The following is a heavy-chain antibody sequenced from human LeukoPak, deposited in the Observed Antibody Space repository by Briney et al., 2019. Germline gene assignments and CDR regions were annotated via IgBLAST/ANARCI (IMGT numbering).Heavy chain of an antibody. CDR1: VFTVSSNY. D-gene: IGHD4-17*01. V-gene: IGHV3-66*01. CDR3: ARDAPNDYGDLGWFDP. CDR2: IYSGGST. J-gene: IGHJ5*02. Sequence: GGSLRLSCAASVFTVSSNYMSCVREAPGKGLEWVSVIYSGGSTYYADSVKGRFTISRDNSKNTLYLQMNSLRAEDTAVYYCARDAPNDYGDLGWFDPWGQGTLVTVSS.